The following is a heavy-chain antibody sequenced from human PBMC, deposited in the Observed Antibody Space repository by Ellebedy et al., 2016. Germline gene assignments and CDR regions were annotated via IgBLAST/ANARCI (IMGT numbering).Heavy chain of an antibody. Sequence: SETLSLTCGVSSGSINNDKWWSDKWWSWVRQPPGKGLEWIAEVYFNGHTNYNPSLKSRVTLSVDKSKNQVSLRLSSVTAADTAVYYCALSVPYGGGLVWFDPWGQGTLVTVSS. D-gene: IGHD2/OR15-2a*01. CDR3: ALSVPYGGGLVWFDP. CDR2: VYFNGHT. J-gene: IGHJ5*02. V-gene: IGHV4-4*02. CDR1: SGSINNDKWWSDKW.